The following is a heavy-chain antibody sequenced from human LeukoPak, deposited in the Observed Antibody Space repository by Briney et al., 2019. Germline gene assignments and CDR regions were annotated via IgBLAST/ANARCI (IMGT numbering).Heavy chain of an antibody. CDR3: AKKKSDGDYALFDY. J-gene: IGHJ4*02. Sequence: GGSLRLSCAASGFTFSSYWMSWVRQAPGKGLEWVANIKQDGSEKYYADSVKGRFTISRDNSKNTLYLQMNSLRAEDTAVYYCAKKKSDGDYALFDYWGQGTLVTVSS. D-gene: IGHD4-17*01. CDR1: GFTFSSYW. CDR2: IKQDGSEK. V-gene: IGHV3-7*01.